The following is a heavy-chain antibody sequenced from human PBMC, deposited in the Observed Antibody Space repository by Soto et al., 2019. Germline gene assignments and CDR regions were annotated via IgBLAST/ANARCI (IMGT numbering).Heavy chain of an antibody. D-gene: IGHD4-4*01. V-gene: IGHV4-59*08. J-gene: IGHJ5*02. CDR1: GDSISSYY. Sequence: PSETLSLTCTVSGDSISSYYWSWIRQPPGKGLEWIGYIYYSGSTNYNPSLKSRVTISVDTSKNQFSLKLSSVTAADTAVYYCARQPTVNWFDPWGQGTLVTVSS. CDR3: ARQPTVNWFDP. CDR2: IYYSGST.